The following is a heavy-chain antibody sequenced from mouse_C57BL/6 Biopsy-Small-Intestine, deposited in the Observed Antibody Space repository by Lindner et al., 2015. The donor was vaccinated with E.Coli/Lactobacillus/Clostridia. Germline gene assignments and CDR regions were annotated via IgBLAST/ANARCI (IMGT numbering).Heavy chain of an antibody. D-gene: IGHD4-1*01. V-gene: IGHV1-7*01. J-gene: IGHJ2*01. CDR1: GYTFTSYW. CDR2: INPSSGYT. Sequence: VQLQESGAELAKPGASVKMSCKASGYTFTSYWMHWVKQRPGQGLEWIGYINPSSGYTEYNQKFKDKATLTADKSSSTAHMQLSSLTSEDSAVYYCARDLGRYFDYWGQGTTLTVSS. CDR3: ARDLGRYFDY.